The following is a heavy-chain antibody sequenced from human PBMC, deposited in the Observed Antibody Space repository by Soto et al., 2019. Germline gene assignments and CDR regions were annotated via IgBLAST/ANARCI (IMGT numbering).Heavy chain of an antibody. V-gene: IGHV1-18*04. J-gene: IGHJ4*02. Sequence: ASVKVCCKASGYTFTSYGISWVRQAPGQGLEWMGWISAYNGNTNYAQKLQGRVTITTETSTSTAYRELRSLRSDDTAVYYCAILPYSSDLGYCGQGTLVTVSS. CDR1: GYTFTSYG. D-gene: IGHD6-19*01. CDR3: AILPYSSDLGY. CDR2: ISAYNGNT.